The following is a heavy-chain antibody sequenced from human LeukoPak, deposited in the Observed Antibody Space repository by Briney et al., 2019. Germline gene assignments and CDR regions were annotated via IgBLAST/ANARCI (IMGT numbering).Heavy chain of an antibody. V-gene: IGHV3-9*01. CDR2: ISWNSGLI. CDR3: AKEADYHGELLYYYFDY. CDR1: GFTFNNYA. J-gene: IGHJ4*02. Sequence: SGGSLRLSCATSGFTFNNYALHWVRQAPGKGLEWVSGISWNSGLIDYADSVKGRFTISRDNAKNSLYLQMNSLRAEDTALYYCAKEADYHGELLYYYFDYWGQGTLVTVSS. D-gene: IGHD3-10*01.